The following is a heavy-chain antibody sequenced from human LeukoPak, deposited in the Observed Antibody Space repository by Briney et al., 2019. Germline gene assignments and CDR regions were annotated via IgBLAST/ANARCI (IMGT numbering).Heavy chain of an antibody. V-gene: IGHV1-24*01. CDR3: ATGPRYSSIFCVY. D-gene: IGHD6-19*01. Sequence: ASVKVSRKVSGYTLTELSMHWVRQAPGKGLEWMGGFDPEDGETIYAQKFQGRVTMTEDTSTDTAYMELSSLSSEDTAVYYCATGPRYSSIFCVYWGQGTLVTVSS. CDR1: GYTLTELS. J-gene: IGHJ4*02. CDR2: FDPEDGET.